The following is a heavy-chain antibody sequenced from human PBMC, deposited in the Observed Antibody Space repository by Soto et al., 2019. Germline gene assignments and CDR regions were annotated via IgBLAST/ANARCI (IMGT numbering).Heavy chain of an antibody. V-gene: IGHV3-33*01. D-gene: IGHD3-10*01. J-gene: IGHJ6*02. CDR2: IWYDGSNK. Sequence: QVQLVESGGGVVQPGRSLRLSCAASGFTFSSYGMHWVRQAPGKGLEWVAVIWYDGSNKYYADSVKGRFTISRDNSKNSLYLQMNSLGAEDTAVYYCARTYYYGSGSYGRYYGMDVWGQGTTVTVSS. CDR1: GFTFSSYG. CDR3: ARTYYYGSGSYGRYYGMDV.